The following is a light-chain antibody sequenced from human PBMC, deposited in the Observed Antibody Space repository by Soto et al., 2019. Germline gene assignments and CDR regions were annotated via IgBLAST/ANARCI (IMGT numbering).Light chain of an antibody. CDR3: TSLTTSSTYV. CDR1: SSDVGGYNY. Sequence: QSALTQPASVSGSPGQSITISCTGTSSDVGGYNYVSWYQQHPGKAPKLMIYEVNNRPSGVSNRFSGSKSGNTASLTISGLQAEDEADYYCTSLTTSSTYVFGTGTKLTVL. CDR2: EVN. V-gene: IGLV2-14*01. J-gene: IGLJ1*01.